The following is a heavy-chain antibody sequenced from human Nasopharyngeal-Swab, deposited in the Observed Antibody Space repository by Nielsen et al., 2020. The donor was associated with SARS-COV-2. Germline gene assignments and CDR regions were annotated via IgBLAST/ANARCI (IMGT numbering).Heavy chain of an antibody. CDR2: IYYGGST. CDR1: GGSISSSTYY. D-gene: IGHD6-13*01. V-gene: IGHV4-39*01. CDR3: ATLSSSWYEYYFDY. Sequence: GSLRLSCTVSGGSISSSTYYWAWISQPPGKGLEWIGSIYYGGSTYYNPSLKSRVTISVDTSKNQFSLKLSSVTAADTAVYYCATLSSSWYEYYFDYWGQGTLVTVAS. J-gene: IGHJ4*02.